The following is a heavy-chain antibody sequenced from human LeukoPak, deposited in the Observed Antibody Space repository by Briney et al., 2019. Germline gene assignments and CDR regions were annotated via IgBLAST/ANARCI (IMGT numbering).Heavy chain of an antibody. Sequence: SVKVSCKASGGTFSSYAISWVRQAPGQGLEWMGGIIPIFGTANYAQKFQGRVTITADESTSTAYMELSSLRSEDTAVYYCAWNLRTSPDVHGIWGQGTLVTVSS. D-gene: IGHD1-1*01. CDR1: GGTFSSYA. V-gene: IGHV1-69*13. CDR2: IIPIFGTA. J-gene: IGHJ4*02. CDR3: AWNLRTSPDVHGI.